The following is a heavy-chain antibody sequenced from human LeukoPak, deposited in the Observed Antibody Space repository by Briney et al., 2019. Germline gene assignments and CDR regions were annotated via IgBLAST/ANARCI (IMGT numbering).Heavy chain of an antibody. Sequence: SETLSLTCTVSGGSISSSSYYWGWIRQPPGKGLEWIGSIYYSGSTYYNPSLKSRVTMSVDTSKNQFSLKLSSVTAADTAVYYCAGGGSGYSVYFDYWGQGTLVTVSS. D-gene: IGHD3-22*01. CDR2: IYYSGST. V-gene: IGHV4-39*01. CDR1: GGSISSSSYY. CDR3: AGGGSGYSVYFDY. J-gene: IGHJ4*02.